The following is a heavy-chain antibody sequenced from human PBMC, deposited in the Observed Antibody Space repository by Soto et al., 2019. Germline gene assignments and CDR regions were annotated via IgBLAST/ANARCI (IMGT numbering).Heavy chain of an antibody. CDR3: ARGGYCSSTSCYRNYYGMDV. CDR1: GYTFTSYA. Sequence: QVQLVQSGAEVKKPGASVKVSCKASGYTFTSYAMHWVRQAPGQRLEWMGWINAGNGNTKYSQKSQGRVTITRDTSASTAYMELSSLRSEDTAVYYCARGGYCSSTSCYRNYYGMDVWGQGTTVTVSS. D-gene: IGHD2-2*01. V-gene: IGHV1-3*01. CDR2: INAGNGNT. J-gene: IGHJ6*02.